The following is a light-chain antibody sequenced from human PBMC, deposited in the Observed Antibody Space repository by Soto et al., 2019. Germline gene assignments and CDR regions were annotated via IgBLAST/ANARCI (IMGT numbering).Light chain of an antibody. CDR1: QSINSW. CDR2: DAS. J-gene: IGKJ4*01. CDR3: QQYNRSPLT. V-gene: IGKV1-5*01. Sequence: IQMTQSPSTLSASVGDRVTITCRASQSINSWLAWYQQKPGKAPKLLIYDASSLESGVPSRFSGSGSGTEFTLTISSLQPDDFATYYCQQYNRSPLTFGGGTKVDI.